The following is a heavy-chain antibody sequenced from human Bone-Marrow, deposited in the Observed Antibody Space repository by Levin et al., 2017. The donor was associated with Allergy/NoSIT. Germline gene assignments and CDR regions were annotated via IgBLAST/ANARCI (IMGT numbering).Heavy chain of an antibody. CDR3: VRGRYQFEY. D-gene: IGHD2-2*01. Sequence: GESLKISCAASGFTFSSYAMSWVRQAPGKGLECVSVISEGGDGTDYADSVKGRFTISRDNSDNTLYLQMNSLRGEDTAVYYCVRGRYQFEYWGQGTLVTVSS. J-gene: IGHJ4*02. V-gene: IGHV3-23*01. CDR2: ISEGGDGT. CDR1: GFTFSSYA.